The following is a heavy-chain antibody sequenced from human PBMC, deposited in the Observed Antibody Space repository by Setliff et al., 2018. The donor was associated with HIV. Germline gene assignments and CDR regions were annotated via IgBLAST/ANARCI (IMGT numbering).Heavy chain of an antibody. J-gene: IGHJ4*02. CDR2: MYASGST. CDR3: ARGPSGTYYREFDF. Sequence: SETLSLTCTVSGGSISVHYWSWLRQPPGKGLEWIGYMYASGSTDYNPSLESRVTISVDRFRNQFSLQLRPVTAADTAVYYCARGPSGTYYREFDFWGQGTLVTVS. V-gene: IGHV4-59*11. D-gene: IGHD1-26*01. CDR1: GGSISVHY.